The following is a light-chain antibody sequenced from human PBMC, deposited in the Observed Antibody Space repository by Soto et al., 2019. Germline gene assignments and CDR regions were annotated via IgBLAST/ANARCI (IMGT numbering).Light chain of an antibody. CDR2: AAS. V-gene: IGKV1-9*01. Sequence: DIPLTQSPSFLSASVGDRVTITCRASQGISSYLAWYQQKPGKAPKPLIYAASTLQSGVPSRFSGSGSGTEFTLTISSLQPEDFATYYCQQLNSYPLTFGGGTKVEIK. CDR1: QGISSY. J-gene: IGKJ4*01. CDR3: QQLNSYPLT.